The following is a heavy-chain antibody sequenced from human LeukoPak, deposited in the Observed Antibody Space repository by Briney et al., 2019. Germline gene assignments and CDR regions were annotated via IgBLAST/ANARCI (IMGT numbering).Heavy chain of an antibody. CDR2: ISGSGGST. J-gene: IGHJ4*02. Sequence: GGSLRLSCAASGFTFSSYAMSWVRQAPGKGLEWVSAISGSGGSTYYEDSVKGRFTISRDNSKNTLYLQMNSLRAEDTAVYYCAKMAVGDMVGLGNDYWGQGTLVTVSS. D-gene: IGHD2-15*01. CDR1: GFTFSSYA. CDR3: AKMAVGDMVGLGNDY. V-gene: IGHV3-23*01.